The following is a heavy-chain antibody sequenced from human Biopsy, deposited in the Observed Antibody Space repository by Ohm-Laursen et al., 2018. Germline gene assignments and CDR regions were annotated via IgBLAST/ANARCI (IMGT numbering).Heavy chain of an antibody. J-gene: IGHJ4*02. D-gene: IGHD5-12*01. CDR1: GDSIRSGDYY. V-gene: IGHV4-31*03. Sequence: TLSLTCSVSGDSIRSGDYYWSWIRQHPGKGLEWIGYIYYSGRTQYNPSLKSRVTISVDKSKSHFSLKLSSVTAADTAVYYCARLGSGDYFPTFFDFWGQGALVTVSS. CDR2: IYYSGRT. CDR3: ARLGSGDYFPTFFDF.